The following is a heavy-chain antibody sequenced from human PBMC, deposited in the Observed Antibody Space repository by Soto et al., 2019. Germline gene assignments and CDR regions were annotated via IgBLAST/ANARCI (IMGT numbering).Heavy chain of an antibody. Sequence: VQLLDSGGGLVQPGGSLRLSCAASGFTFSNYAMTWVRQGQGKGLEWVSGISGGGGRSYYADSVKGRFTISRDNSKSTLYLQMNSLRAEDTVVYYCVKAYFVWSSEQPYYFDYWGQGTLVTVSS. CDR1: GFTFSNYA. D-gene: IGHD3-16*01. J-gene: IGHJ4*02. CDR2: ISGGGGRS. CDR3: VKAYFVWSSEQPYYFDY. V-gene: IGHV3-23*01.